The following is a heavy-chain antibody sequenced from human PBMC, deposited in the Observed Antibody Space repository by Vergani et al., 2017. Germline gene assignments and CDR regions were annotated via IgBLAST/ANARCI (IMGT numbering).Heavy chain of an antibody. V-gene: IGHV3-9*01. CDR1: GFTFDDYA. CDR3: AKVYYDSSGGY. CDR2: ISWNSGSI. J-gene: IGHJ4*02. Sequence: EVQLVESGGGLVQPGRSLRLSCAASGFTFDDYAMHWVRQAPGKGLEWVSGISWNSGSIGYADSVKGRFTISRDNSKNTLYLQMNSLRAEDTAVYYCAKVYYDSSGGYWGQGTLVTVSS. D-gene: IGHD3-22*01.